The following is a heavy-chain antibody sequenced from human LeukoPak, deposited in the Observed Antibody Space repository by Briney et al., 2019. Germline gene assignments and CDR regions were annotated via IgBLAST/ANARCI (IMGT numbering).Heavy chain of an antibody. CDR3: AREGDFWSPTGSGP. D-gene: IGHD3-3*01. CDR1: GYTFIRYG. Sequence: GASVTVSCKASGYTFIRYGITWVRQAPGQGLEWMAWISPYNGNTKYAQKFQGRVTMTTDTSTSTAYMELRSLTSDDTAVYYCAREGDFWSPTGSGPWGQGTLVTVSS. V-gene: IGHV1-18*01. CDR2: ISPYNGNT. J-gene: IGHJ5*02.